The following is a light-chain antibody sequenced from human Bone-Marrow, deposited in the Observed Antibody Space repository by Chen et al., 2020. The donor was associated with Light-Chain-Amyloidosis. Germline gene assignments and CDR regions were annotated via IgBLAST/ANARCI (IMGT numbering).Light chain of an antibody. CDR3: SSYAGRSTYV. V-gene: IGLV2-23*02. CDR1: SSDVGSNNL. Sequence: SPLTQPASVSGSPGQSITIPCTGTSSDVGSNNLVSWYQQHPGKAPKLIIYEVSQRPSGVSNRFSGSKSGNTASLTISGLQAEDEADYFCSSYAGRSTYVFGTGTKVSVL. CDR2: EVS. J-gene: IGLJ1*01.